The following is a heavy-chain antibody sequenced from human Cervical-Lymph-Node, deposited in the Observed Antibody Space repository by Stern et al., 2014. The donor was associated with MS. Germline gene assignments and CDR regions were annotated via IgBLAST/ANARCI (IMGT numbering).Heavy chain of an antibody. CDR2: ISYDGSNK. CDR3: ARDRLDGDYVYYYGLDV. V-gene: IGHV3-30*04. CDR1: GFTFSRYA. J-gene: IGHJ6*02. D-gene: IGHD4-17*01. Sequence: QVQLGQSGGGVVRPGRSLRLSCATSGFTFSRYAVLWVRQAPGKGLEWGAAISYDGSNKFYGDSVKGRFTISRDNSKNTLFLQMNNLRPEDSGVYHCARDRLDGDYVYYYGLDVWGQGTTVTVSS.